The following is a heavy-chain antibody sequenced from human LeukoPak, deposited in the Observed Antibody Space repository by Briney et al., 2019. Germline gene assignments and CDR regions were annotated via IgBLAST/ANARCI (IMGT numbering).Heavy chain of an antibody. CDR2: IYTSGST. J-gene: IGHJ4*02. CDR3: ARERYCSSTSCPVGY. D-gene: IGHD2-2*01. CDR1: GGSISSYY. V-gene: IGHV4-4*07. Sequence: PSETLSLTCTVSGGSISSYYWSWIRQPAGKGLEWIGRIYTSGSTNYNPSLKSRVTMSVDTSKNQFSLKLSSVTAADTAVYYCARERYCSSTSCPVGYWGQGTLVTVSS.